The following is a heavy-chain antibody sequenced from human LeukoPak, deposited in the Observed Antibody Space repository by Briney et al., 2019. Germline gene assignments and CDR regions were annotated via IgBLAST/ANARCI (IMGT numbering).Heavy chain of an antibody. D-gene: IGHD4-11*01. CDR2: INPGGSIT. CDR1: GFAFSSYW. Sequence: PGGSLRLSCAASGFAFSSYWMHWVRQVPGKGLVWVSRINPGGSITAYADSVKGRFTISRDNAKNTLYLQMNSLRAEDTAVYYCARSNQADDYWGQGTLVTVSS. V-gene: IGHV3-74*01. CDR3: ARSNQADDY. J-gene: IGHJ4*02.